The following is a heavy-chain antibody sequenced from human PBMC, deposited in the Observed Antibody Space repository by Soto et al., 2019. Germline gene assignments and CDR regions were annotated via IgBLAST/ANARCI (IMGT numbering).Heavy chain of an antibody. D-gene: IGHD2-2*01. CDR2: IKSKNDGGTT. J-gene: IGHJ4*02. CDR1: GFGFTNSW. V-gene: IGHV3-15*07. Sequence: GGSLRLSCAASGFGFTNSWMNWVRQAPGKGLEWVGRIKSKNDGGTTDYAAPVQGRFTISRDDSKTTIYLQMNSLKTEDTAVYYCTSAGQYCTSNTCKAYWGQGIPVTVSS. CDR3: TSAGQYCTSNTCKAY.